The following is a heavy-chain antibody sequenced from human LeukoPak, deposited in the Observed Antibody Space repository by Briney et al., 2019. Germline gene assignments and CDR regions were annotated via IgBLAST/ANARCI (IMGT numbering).Heavy chain of an antibody. CDR1: GFTFSDYY. CDR3: ARRTVDTAMVDAFDI. CDR2: ISSSGSTI. D-gene: IGHD5-18*01. J-gene: IGHJ3*02. Sequence: GRSLRLSCAASGFTFSDYYMSWIRQAPGKGLEWVSYISSSGSTIYYADSVKGRFTISRDNAKNSLYLQMNSLRAEDTAVYYCARRTVDTAMVDAFDIWGQGTMVTVSS. V-gene: IGHV3-11*04.